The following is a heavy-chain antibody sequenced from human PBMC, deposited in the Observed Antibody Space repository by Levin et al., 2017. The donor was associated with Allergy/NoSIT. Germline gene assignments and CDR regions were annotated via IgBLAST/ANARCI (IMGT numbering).Heavy chain of an antibody. D-gene: IGHD2-15*01. J-gene: IGHJ4*02. CDR3: ARGAGCSGGSCQAESDY. V-gene: IGHV1-46*01. Sequence: GESLKISCKASGYTFTSYYMHWVRQAPGQGLEWMGIINPSGGSTSYAQKFQGRVTMTRDTSTSTVYMELSSLRSEDTAVYYCARGAGCSGGSCQAESDYWGQGTLVTVSS. CDR2: INPSGGST. CDR1: GYTFTSYY.